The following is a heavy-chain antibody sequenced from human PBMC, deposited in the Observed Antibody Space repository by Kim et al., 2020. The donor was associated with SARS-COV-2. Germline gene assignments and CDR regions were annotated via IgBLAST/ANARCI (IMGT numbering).Heavy chain of an antibody. Sequence: GGSLRLSCAASRFTFSNYDMSWVRQAPGKGLEWVSAISGSGGIIHYVDSVKGRFTISRDNSKNTLYLQMNSLRAEDTAVYYCAKGRQAAYYFDFWGQGTLVTV. V-gene: IGHV3-23*01. CDR2: ISGSGGII. CDR1: RFTFSNYD. CDR3: AKGRQAAYYFDF. J-gene: IGHJ4*02. D-gene: IGHD6-25*01.